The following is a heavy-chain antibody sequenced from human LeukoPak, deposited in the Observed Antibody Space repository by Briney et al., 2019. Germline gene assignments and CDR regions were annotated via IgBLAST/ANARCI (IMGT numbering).Heavy chain of an antibody. D-gene: IGHD6-19*01. J-gene: IGHJ6*02. CDR3: ARKLAPYSSGWYGYYGMDV. CDR2: INHSGST. V-gene: IGHV4-34*01. CDR1: GGSFSGYY. Sequence: PSETLSLTCAVYGGSFSGYYWSWIRQPPGKGLEWIGEINHSGSTNYNPSLKSRVTISVDTSKNQFSLKLSSVTAADTAVYYCARKLAPYSSGWYGYYGMDVWGQGTTVTVSS.